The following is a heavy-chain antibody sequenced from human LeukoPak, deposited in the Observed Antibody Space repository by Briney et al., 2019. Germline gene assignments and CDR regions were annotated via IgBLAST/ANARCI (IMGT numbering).Heavy chain of an antibody. J-gene: IGHJ6*02. CDR2: ISYDGSNK. Sequence: GGSLRLSCAASGFTFSSYGMHWVRQAPGKGLEWVAVISYDGSNKYYADSVKGRFTISRDNSKNTLYLQMNSLRAEDTAVYYCAKAPQAGYTHGMDVWGQGTTVTVSS. CDR3: AKAPQAGYTHGMDV. CDR1: GFTFSSYG. V-gene: IGHV3-30*18. D-gene: IGHD1-1*01.